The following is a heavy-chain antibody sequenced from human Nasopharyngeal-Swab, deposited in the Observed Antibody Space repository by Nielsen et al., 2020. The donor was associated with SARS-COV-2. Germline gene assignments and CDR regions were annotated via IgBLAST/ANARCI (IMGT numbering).Heavy chain of an antibody. Sequence: ASVKVSCKASGYTFTSYDINWVRQATGQGLEWMGWMNPNSGNTGYAQKFQGRVTMTRNTSISTAYMELSSLRSEDTAVYYCARTGYSGSYPYYYYSYGMDVWGQGTTVTVSS. J-gene: IGHJ6*02. V-gene: IGHV1-8*01. CDR1: GYTFTSYD. CDR3: ARTGYSGSYPYYYYSYGMDV. CDR2: MNPNSGNT. D-gene: IGHD1-26*01.